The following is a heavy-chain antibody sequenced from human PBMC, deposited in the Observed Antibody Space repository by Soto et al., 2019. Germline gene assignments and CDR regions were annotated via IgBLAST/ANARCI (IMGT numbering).Heavy chain of an antibody. Sequence: RGESLKISCKGSGYSFTSYWIGWVRQMPGKGLEWMGIIYPGDSDTRYSPSFQGQVTISADKSISTAYLQWSSLKASDTAMYYCARHNHYYDSSGYYSRAFDIWGQGTMVTVSS. D-gene: IGHD3-22*01. V-gene: IGHV5-51*01. J-gene: IGHJ3*02. CDR1: GYSFTSYW. CDR2: IYPGDSDT. CDR3: ARHNHYYDSSGYYSRAFDI.